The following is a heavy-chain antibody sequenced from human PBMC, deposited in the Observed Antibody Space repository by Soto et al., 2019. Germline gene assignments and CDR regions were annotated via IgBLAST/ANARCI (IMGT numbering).Heavy chain of an antibody. Sequence: SQTLSLTCTVSGGSISNYYWSWVRQPPGKGLEWIGYIYYTGSTNYNPSLKSRVTISVDTPKNQFSLNLSSVTAADTAVYYCARLRDISGTYCAGSNCYYFDYWGQGSLVTVSS. D-gene: IGHD2-21*01. J-gene: IGHJ4*02. V-gene: IGHV4-59*08. CDR2: IYYTGST. CDR3: ARLRDISGTYCAGSNCYYFDY. CDR1: GGSISNYY.